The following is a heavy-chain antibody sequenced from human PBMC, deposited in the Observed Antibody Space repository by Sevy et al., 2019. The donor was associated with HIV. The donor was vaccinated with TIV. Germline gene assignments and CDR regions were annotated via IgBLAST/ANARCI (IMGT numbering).Heavy chain of an antibody. J-gene: IGHJ4*02. CDR2: IIPILGTV. D-gene: IGHD6-19*01. CDR1: GGTFSSYG. V-gene: IGHV1-69*13. Sequence: ASVKVSCKASGGTFSSYGISWVRQAPGQGLEWMGGIIPILGTVNYAQKFQGRVTITAEESTKTAYMEVSSLGLEDTAVYYCARGGGNGWYYFDYWGQETLVTVSS. CDR3: ARGGGNGWYYFDY.